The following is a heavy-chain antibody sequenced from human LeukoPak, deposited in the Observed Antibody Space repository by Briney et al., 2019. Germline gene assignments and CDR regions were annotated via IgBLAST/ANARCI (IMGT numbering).Heavy chain of an antibody. Sequence: SETLSLTCAVYGGSFSGYYWSWIRQPPGKGLEWIGEINHSGSTNYNPSLKSRVTISVDTSKNQFSLKLSSVTAADSAVYYCARGGSNIVVVPAANWFDPWGQGTLVTVSS. CDR3: ARGGSNIVVVPAANWFDP. J-gene: IGHJ5*02. CDR2: INHSGST. CDR1: GGSFSGYY. V-gene: IGHV4-34*01. D-gene: IGHD2-2*01.